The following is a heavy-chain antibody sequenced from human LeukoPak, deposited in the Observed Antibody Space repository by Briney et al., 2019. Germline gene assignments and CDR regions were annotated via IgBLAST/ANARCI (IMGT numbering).Heavy chain of an antibody. CDR3: ARSHYQEFLEWPVGAFDI. CDR2: INPNSGGT. J-gene: IGHJ3*02. CDR1: GYTFTGYY. Sequence: GASVKVSCKASGYTFTGYYMHWVRQAPGQGLEWMGWINPNSGGTNYAQKFQGRVTMTRDTSISTAYMELSRLRSDDTAVYYCARSHYQEFLEWPVGAFDIWSQGTMVTVSS. V-gene: IGHV1-2*02. D-gene: IGHD3-3*01.